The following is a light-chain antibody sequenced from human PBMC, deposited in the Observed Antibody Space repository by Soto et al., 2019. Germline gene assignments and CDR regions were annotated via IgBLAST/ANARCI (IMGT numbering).Light chain of an antibody. CDR2: AAS. CDR3: LQDYDYPRT. Sequence: IQVTQSPSTLSASVGDRVTITCRASQTISSWLAWYQQKPGKAPNLLISAASRLQSGVPSRFSGRGSGTDFTLTISSLQPEDFATYYCLQDYDYPRTFGQGTKVDIK. J-gene: IGKJ1*01. V-gene: IGKV1-6*01. CDR1: QTISSW.